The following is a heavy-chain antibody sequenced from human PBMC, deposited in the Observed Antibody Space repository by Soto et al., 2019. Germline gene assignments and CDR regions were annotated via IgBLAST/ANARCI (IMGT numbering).Heavy chain of an antibody. CDR2: INYKSHI. CDR3: ARDLIYAGYYYYMDV. V-gene: IGHV3-21*01. J-gene: IGHJ6*03. CDR1: GFTFSSYS. Sequence: EVQLVESGGGLVKPGGSLRLSCAASGFTFSSYSMNWVRQAPGKGLEWVSSINYKSHIDYADSVKGRFTLSRDNAKNALYLQMNRLRAEDTSVYFCARDLIYAGYYYYMDVWGIGTTVTVSS. D-gene: IGHD3-10*01.